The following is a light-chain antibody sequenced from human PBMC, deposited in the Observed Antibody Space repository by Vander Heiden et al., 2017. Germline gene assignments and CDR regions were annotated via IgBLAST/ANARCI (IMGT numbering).Light chain of an antibody. Sequence: DIVMTQSPDSLAVSVGESATITCQSSQSVLYSSHNKNYLAWYQQKPGKPPKLLIYWASTRETGVPDRFSGSGSGTDFTLTISSLQAEDVAVYYCQQYYSNPWTFGQGTKVEIK. CDR2: WAS. V-gene: IGKV4-1*01. CDR3: QQYYSNPWT. CDR1: QSVLYSSHNKNY. J-gene: IGKJ1*01.